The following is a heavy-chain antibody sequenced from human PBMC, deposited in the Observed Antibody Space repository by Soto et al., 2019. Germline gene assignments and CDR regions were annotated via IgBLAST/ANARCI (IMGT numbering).Heavy chain of an antibody. CDR3: ATVINDGWAQRWFDP. J-gene: IGHJ5*02. V-gene: IGHV4-4*02. D-gene: IGHD6-19*01. Sequence: QVQLQESGPGLVKPSGTLSLTCAVSGGSISSGNWWSWVRQPPGKGLEWIGEIYYSGSTKYNPSLRSRVTISADKSKNQFSLNLPSVTAADTAMYYCATVINDGWAQRWFDPWGQGTLVTVSS. CDR1: GGSISSGNW. CDR2: IYYSGST.